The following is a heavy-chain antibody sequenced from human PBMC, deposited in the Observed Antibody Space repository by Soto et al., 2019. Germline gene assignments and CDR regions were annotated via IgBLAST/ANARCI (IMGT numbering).Heavy chain of an antibody. D-gene: IGHD4-17*01. CDR1: GGSISSGDYY. Sequence: SETLSLTCTVSGGSISSGDYYWSWIRQPQGKGLEWIGYIYYSGSTYYNPSLKSRVTISVDTSKNQFSLKLSSVTAADTAVYYCARVPHDYCDYPHDYYGMDVWGQRTTVTVS. V-gene: IGHV4-30-4*01. CDR2: IYYSGST. J-gene: IGHJ6*02. CDR3: ARVPHDYCDYPHDYYGMDV.